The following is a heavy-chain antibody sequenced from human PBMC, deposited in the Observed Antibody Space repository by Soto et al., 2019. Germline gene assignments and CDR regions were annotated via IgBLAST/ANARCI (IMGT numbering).Heavy chain of an antibody. CDR3: ARSFYCSGDSCYGGGFDY. D-gene: IGHD2-15*01. J-gene: IGHJ4*02. CDR1: GGSVSSSSYY. CDR2: IYYSGST. Sequence: QVQLQESGPGLVKPSETLSLTCTVSGGSVSSSSYYWSWIRQPPGKGLEWIGYIYYSGSTNYNPSLKSRVTISVDTSKNQFSLKLSSVTAADTALYYCARSFYCSGDSCYGGGFDYWGQGTLVTVSS. V-gene: IGHV4-61*01.